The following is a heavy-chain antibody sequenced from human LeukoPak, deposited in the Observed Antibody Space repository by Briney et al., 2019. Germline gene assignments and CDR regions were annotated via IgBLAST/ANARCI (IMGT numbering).Heavy chain of an antibody. CDR3: ARDAYRYYYDSSGYYYGTYNDY. D-gene: IGHD3-22*01. Sequence: GRSLRLSCAASGFTFSSYGMHWVRQAPGKGLEWVANIKQDGSEKYYVDSVKGRFTISRDNAKNSLYLQMNSLRAEDTAVYYCARDAYRYYYDSSGYYYGTYNDYWGQGTLVTVSS. V-gene: IGHV3-7*01. CDR1: GFTFSSYG. J-gene: IGHJ4*02. CDR2: IKQDGSEK.